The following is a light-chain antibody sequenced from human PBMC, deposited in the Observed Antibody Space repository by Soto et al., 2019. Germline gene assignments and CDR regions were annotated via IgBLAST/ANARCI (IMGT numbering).Light chain of an antibody. J-gene: IGKJ4*01. CDR1: QSVSSY. V-gene: IGKV3-11*01. CDR3: QQRSNWPST. Sequence: EIVLTQSPVTLSLSPGERATLSCRASQSVSSYLAWYQQKPGQAPRLLIYDASNRATGIPARFSGSGSGTDFTLTISSLEPEDFAVYYCQQRSNWPSTFGGGTNLDIK. CDR2: DAS.